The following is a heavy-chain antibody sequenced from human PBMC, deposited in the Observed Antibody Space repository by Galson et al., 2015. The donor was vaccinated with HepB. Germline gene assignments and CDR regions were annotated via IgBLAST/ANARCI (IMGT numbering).Heavy chain of an antibody. CDR2: IWHDGSHK. J-gene: IGHJ4*03. D-gene: IGHD3-10*01. Sequence: SLRLSCAASGFIFSTYGMHWVRQAPGKGLEWVAFIWHDGSHKYYAHSVTGRFTISRGNSKNTLYLQVDSLRAEDTAVYYCARDAPGGLTLIRGVIGYFDAWGQETLVTVSS. V-gene: IGHV3-33*01. CDR3: ARDAPGGLTLIRGVIGYFDA. CDR1: GFIFSTYG.